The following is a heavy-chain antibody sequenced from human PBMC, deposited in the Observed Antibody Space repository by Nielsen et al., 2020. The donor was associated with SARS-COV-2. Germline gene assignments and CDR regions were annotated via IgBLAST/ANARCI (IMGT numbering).Heavy chain of an antibody. CDR2: ISYDGSNK. CDR3: ARDWVPVAGHNYYGMDV. CDR1: GFTFSSYG. J-gene: IGHJ6*02. D-gene: IGHD6-19*01. V-gene: IGHV3-33*05. Sequence: GGSLRLSCAASGFTFSSYGKHWVRQAPGKGLEWVAVISYDGSNKYYADSVKGRFTISRDNAKNSLYLQMNSLRAEDTAVYYCARDWVPVAGHNYYGMDVWGQGTTVTVSS.